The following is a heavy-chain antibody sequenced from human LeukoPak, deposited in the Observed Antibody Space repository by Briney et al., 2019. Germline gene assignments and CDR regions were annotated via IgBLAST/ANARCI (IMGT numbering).Heavy chain of an antibody. CDR1: GGSISSYY. D-gene: IGHD3-10*01. V-gene: IGHV4-4*07. CDR2: IYTSGST. Sequence: SETLSLTCTVAGGSISSYYWSWIRQPAGKGLEWIGRIYTSGSTNYNPSLKSRVTMPLDTSKNQFSLKLSSVTAADTAVYYCARDDIYGSGSYPFYYFDYWGQGTLVTVSS. J-gene: IGHJ4*02. CDR3: ARDDIYGSGSYPFYYFDY.